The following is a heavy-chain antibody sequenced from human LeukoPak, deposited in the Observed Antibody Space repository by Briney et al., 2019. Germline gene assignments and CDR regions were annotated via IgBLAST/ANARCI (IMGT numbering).Heavy chain of an antibody. V-gene: IGHV4-34*01. CDR2: IYYSGST. D-gene: IGHD4-23*01. Sequence: SETLSLTCAVYGGSFSDYYWSWIRQPPGKGLEWIGSIYYSGSTYYNPSLKSRVTISVDTSKNQFSLKLSSVTAADTAVYYCARDYGSKDAFDIWGQGTMVTVSS. CDR3: ARDYGSKDAFDI. J-gene: IGHJ3*02. CDR1: GGSFSDYY.